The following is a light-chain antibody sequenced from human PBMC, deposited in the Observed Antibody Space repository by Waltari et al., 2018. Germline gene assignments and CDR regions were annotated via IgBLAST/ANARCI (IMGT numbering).Light chain of an antibody. CDR1: QSVLYSSNNKNY. J-gene: IGKJ3*01. Sequence: DIVMTQSPDSRAVSLGETATIICTSSQSVLYSSNNKNYLALYHQKPVKPPKLLIYWASTRESGVPDRFSGSGSGTDFTLTISSLQAEDVAVYYCQQYYTTPFTFGPGTKVDIK. CDR2: WAS. V-gene: IGKV4-1*01. CDR3: QQYYTTPFT.